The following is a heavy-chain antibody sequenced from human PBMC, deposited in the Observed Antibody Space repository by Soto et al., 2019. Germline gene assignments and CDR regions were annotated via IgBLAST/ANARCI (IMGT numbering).Heavy chain of an antibody. D-gene: IGHD6-13*01. V-gene: IGHV2-5*02. J-gene: IGHJ3*02. CDR2: IYWDDDK. Sequence: QITLKESGPTLVKPTQTLTLTCTFSGFSLSTSGVGVGWIRQPPGKALECLALIYWDDDKRYSPSLKSRLTITKDTSKNQVVLTMTNMDPVDTATYYCAHPDTKGSSWAFDIWGQGTMVTVSS. CDR1: GFSLSTSGVG. CDR3: AHPDTKGSSWAFDI.